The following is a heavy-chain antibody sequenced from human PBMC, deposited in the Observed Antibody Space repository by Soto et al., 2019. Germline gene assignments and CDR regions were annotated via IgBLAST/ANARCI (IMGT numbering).Heavy chain of an antibody. D-gene: IGHD3-16*01. J-gene: IGHJ6*02. Sequence: QVQLVQSGAEVKKPGSSVKVSCKASGGTFSSYAISWVRQAPGQGLEWMGGIIPIFGTANYAQKFQGRVTIPADESTSTAYMELSSLRSEDTAVYYCRGSYYPYYGMDVWGQGTTVTVSS. CDR1: GGTFSSYA. CDR3: RGSYYPYYGMDV. V-gene: IGHV1-69*12. CDR2: IIPIFGTA.